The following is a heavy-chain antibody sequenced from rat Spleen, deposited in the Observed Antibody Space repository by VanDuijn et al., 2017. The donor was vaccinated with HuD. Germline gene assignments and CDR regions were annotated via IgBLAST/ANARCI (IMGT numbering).Heavy chain of an antibody. J-gene: IGHJ4*01. CDR2: IWSGGGT. CDR3: ARDVDRVMDA. CDR1: GFSLTSNS. V-gene: IGHV2-15*01. Sequence: QVQLKESGPGLVQPSQTLSLTCTVSGFSLTSNSVSWVRQPPGKGLEWMGAIWSGGGTDYNSALKSRLSISRDTSKSQVFLKMNSLQTEDTATYYCARDVDRVMDAWGQGASVTVSS.